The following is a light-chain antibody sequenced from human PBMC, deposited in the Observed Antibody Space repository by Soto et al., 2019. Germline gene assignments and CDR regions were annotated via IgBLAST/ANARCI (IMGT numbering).Light chain of an antibody. V-gene: IGLV2-14*01. CDR1: SSDVGGYNY. CDR3: SSYPSSSTLYV. Sequence: QSALTQPASVSGSPGQSITISCIGTSSDVGGYNYVSWYQQHPGKAPKLMIYDVSNRPSGVSNRFSGSKSGNTASLTISGLQAEDEADYYCSSYPSSSTLYVFGTGTKVTVL. J-gene: IGLJ1*01. CDR2: DVS.